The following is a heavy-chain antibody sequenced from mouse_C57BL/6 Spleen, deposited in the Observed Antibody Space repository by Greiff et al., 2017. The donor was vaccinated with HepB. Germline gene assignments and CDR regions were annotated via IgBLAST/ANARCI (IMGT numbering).Heavy chain of an antibody. D-gene: IGHD1-1*01. CDR1: GYTFTDYE. CDR3: SYHFDY. V-gene: IGHV1-15*01. CDR2: IDPETGGT. J-gene: IGHJ2*01. Sequence: QVQLQQSGAELVRPGASVTLSCKASGYTFTDYEMHWVKQTPVHGLEWIGAIDPETGGTAYNQKFKGKAILTADNSSSTAYMELRSLTSEDSAVYYCSYHFDYWGQGTTRTVSS.